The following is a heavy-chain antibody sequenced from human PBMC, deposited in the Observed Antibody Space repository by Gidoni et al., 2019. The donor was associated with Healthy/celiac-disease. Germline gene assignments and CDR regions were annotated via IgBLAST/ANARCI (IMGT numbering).Heavy chain of an antibody. Sequence: QVQLVPSGAEVKKPGASVKVSCTASGYTFPRYDLNWVRQATGQGLEWMGWMNPNSGNTGYAQKFQGRVTMTRNTSISTAYMELSSLRSEDTAVYYCARGRGKRGYSSSWYTRRYFDLWGRGTLVTVSS. D-gene: IGHD6-13*01. V-gene: IGHV1-8*01. CDR2: MNPNSGNT. CDR3: ARGRGKRGYSSSWYTRRYFDL. CDR1: GYTFPRYD. J-gene: IGHJ2*01.